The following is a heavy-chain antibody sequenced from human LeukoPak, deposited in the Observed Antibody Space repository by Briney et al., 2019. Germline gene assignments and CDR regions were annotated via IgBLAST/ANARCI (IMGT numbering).Heavy chain of an antibody. J-gene: IGHJ4*02. CDR1: GGSISSYY. CDR3: ARLSDYDCESFYDY. CDR2: ISYSVST. D-gene: IGHD5-12*01. V-gene: IGHV4-59*01. Sequence: SQTLSLTCTVSGGSISSYYSSWIRQPPGKGLECIGYISYSVSTNYTLSLKSRVAISIDTSKNQFSLRLSSVTAADTAVYYSARLSDYDCESFYDYWGQGTLVTVSS.